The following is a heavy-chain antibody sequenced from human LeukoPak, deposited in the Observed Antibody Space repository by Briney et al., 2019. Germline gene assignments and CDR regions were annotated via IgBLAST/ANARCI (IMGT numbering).Heavy chain of an antibody. D-gene: IGHD6-19*01. CDR3: LRDGRSGWHFDH. V-gene: IGHV3-48*03. CDR1: EFTFSSYD. J-gene: IGHJ4*02. Sequence: GGSLRLSCAASEFTFSSYDIIWVRQAPGEGLEWVSWITGSGGAVKYTDSVKGRFTISRDNAKKSVYLQMNSLRAEDTAVYYCLRDGRSGWHFDHWGQGTRVTVSS. CDR2: ITGSGGAV.